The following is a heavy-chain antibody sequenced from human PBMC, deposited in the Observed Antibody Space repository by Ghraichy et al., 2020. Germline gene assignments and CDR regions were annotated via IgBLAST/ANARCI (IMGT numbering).Heavy chain of an antibody. V-gene: IGHV4-39*01. CDR2: IYYAGNT. CDR1: GGSISNNNYH. Sequence: GSLSLTCSVSGGSISNNNYHWGWVRQPPGKGLEWVGSIYYAGNTYYNPSLKSRIIMSVDTSINQFSLRLFSLTTADTAVYFCTRLRNGVPADYWGQGTLVTVSS. CDR3: TRLRNGVPADY. D-gene: IGHD3-10*01. J-gene: IGHJ4*02.